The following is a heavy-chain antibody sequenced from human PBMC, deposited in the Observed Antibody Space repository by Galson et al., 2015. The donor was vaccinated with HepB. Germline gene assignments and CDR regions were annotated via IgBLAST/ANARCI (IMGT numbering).Heavy chain of an antibody. V-gene: IGHV3-33*08. J-gene: IGHJ6*02. CDR3: ARDPGPYYDILTGYYPSTYGMDV. CDR2: IWYDGSNK. Sequence: SLRLSCAASGFTFSSYGMHWVRQAPGKGLEWVAVIWYDGSNKYYADSVKGRFTISRDNSKNTLYLQMNSLRAEDTAVYYCARDPGPYYDILTGYYPSTYGMDVWGQGTTVTVSS. CDR1: GFTFSSYG. D-gene: IGHD3-9*01.